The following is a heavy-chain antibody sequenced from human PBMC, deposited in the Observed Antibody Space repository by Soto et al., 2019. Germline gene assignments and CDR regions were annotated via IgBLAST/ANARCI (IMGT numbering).Heavy chain of an antibody. Sequence: PGGSLRLSCAASGFTFSSYGMHWVRQAPGKGLEWVAVISYDGSNKYYADSVKGRFTISRDNSKNTLYLQMNSLRAEDTAVYYCAKDQGYYYGSGSRTRPRYYYYGMDVWGQGTTVTVSS. CDR2: ISYDGSNK. D-gene: IGHD3-10*01. CDR1: GFTFSSYG. V-gene: IGHV3-30*18. J-gene: IGHJ6*02. CDR3: AKDQGYYYGSGSRTRPRYYYYGMDV.